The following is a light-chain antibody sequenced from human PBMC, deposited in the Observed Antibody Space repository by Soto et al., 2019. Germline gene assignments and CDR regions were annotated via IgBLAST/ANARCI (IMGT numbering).Light chain of an antibody. J-gene: IGKJ4*01. CDR2: DTS. CDR1: QGIGDT. CDR3: QPYNNWPLT. V-gene: IGKV3-15*01. Sequence: EVVMRQSPATLSVSREEGATLCCRASQGIGDTLAWYQHKPGQTPRLLIYDTSTRATGVPTRFSGSRSGAEFTLTINSLQSEDFAVYYCQPYNNWPLTFGGGTKVEIK.